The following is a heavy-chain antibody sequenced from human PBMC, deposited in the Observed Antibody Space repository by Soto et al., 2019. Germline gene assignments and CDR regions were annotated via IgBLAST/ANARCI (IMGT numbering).Heavy chain of an antibody. CDR1: GFSLSTSGVG. D-gene: IGHD4-17*01. V-gene: IGHV2-5*01. CDR2: IYWNDDK. CDR3: AHILIDYGDYGEYFQH. J-gene: IGHJ1*01. Sequence: QITLKESGPTLVKPTQTLTLTCTFSGFSLSTSGVGVGWIRQPPGKALEWLALIYWNDDKRYSPSLKSRLTIIKDTSKNQVVLTMTNMDPVDTATYYCAHILIDYGDYGEYFQHWGQGTLVTVSS.